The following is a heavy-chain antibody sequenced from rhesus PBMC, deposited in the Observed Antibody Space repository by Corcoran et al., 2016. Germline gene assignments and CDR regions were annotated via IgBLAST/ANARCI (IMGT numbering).Heavy chain of an antibody. CDR1: GGSISSGYYY. CDR2: ITYSGST. V-gene: IGHV4-122*02. J-gene: IGHJ4*01. Sequence: QVQLQESGPGLVKPSETLSLTCAVSGGSISSGYYYWSWIRQPPGKGLEWIGYITYSGSTSYNPSLNSRVTISRDTSKNQFALKLSSVTAADTAVYYCARETMAAAATFDYWGQGVLVTVSS. CDR3: ARETMAAAATFDY. D-gene: IGHD6-25*01.